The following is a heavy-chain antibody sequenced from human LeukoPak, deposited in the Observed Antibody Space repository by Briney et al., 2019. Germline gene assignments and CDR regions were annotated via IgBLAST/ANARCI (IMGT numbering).Heavy chain of an antibody. J-gene: IGHJ3*02. CDR1: GGSISSYY. CDR2: IYYSGST. Sequence: SETLSLTCTVSGGSISSYYWSWIRQPPGKGLEWIGYIYYSGSTNYNPSLKSRVTISVDTSKNQFSLKLSSVTAADTAVYYCASNRGSGSYSYAFDICGQGTMVTVSS. D-gene: IGHD3-10*01. V-gene: IGHV4-59*01. CDR3: ASNRGSGSYSYAFDI.